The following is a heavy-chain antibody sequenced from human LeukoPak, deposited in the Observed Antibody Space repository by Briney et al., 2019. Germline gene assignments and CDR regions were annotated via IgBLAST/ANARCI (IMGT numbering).Heavy chain of an antibody. J-gene: IGHJ5*02. CDR2: IYYSGST. CDR3: ARDVDQNGVDWFDP. Sequence: SQTLSLTCTVSGGSISSGGYYWSWLRQPPGKGLEWIGYIYYSGSTNYNPSLKSRVTISVDTSKNQFSLKLSSVTAADTAVYYCARDVDQNGVDWFDPWGQGTLVTVSS. D-gene: IGHD5-12*01. V-gene: IGHV4-61*08. CDR1: GGSISSGGYY.